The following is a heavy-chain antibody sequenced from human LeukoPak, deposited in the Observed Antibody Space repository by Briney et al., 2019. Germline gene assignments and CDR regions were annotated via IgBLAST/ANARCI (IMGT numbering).Heavy chain of an antibody. J-gene: IGHJ4*02. D-gene: IGHD4-23*01. Sequence: PGGSLRLSCAASGFTFSSYGMHWVRQAPGKGLEWVAFIRYDGSNKYYADSVKGRFTISRDNSKNTLYLQMNSLRAEDTAVYYCAKHHPPGGNRKGALDYWGQGTLVTVSS. CDR1: GFTFSSYG. V-gene: IGHV3-30*02. CDR3: AKHHPPGGNRKGALDY. CDR2: IRYDGSNK.